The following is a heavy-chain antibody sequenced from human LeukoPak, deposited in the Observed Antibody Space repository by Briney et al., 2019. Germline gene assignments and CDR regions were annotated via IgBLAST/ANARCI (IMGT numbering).Heavy chain of an antibody. Sequence: GGSLRLSCAASGFTFSSYWMSWVRQAPGKGLEWVANIKQDGSEKYYVDSVKGRFTISRDNAKNSLYLQMNSLRAEGTAVYYCARDALLLWFGELLDYWGQGTLVTVSS. CDR3: ARDALLLWFGELLDY. CDR1: GFTFSSYW. CDR2: IKQDGSEK. D-gene: IGHD3-10*01. J-gene: IGHJ4*02. V-gene: IGHV3-7*03.